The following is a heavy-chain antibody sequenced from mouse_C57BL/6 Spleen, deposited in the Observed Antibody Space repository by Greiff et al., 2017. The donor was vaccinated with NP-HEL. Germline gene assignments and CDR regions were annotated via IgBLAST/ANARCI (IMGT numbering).Heavy chain of an antibody. CDR3: ARVTTVVYFDV. Sequence: EVQRVESEGGLVQPGRSMKLSCTASGFTFSDYYMAWVRQVPEKGLEWVANIKYDGSSTYYLDSLKSRFIISRDNAKNILYLQMSRLKSEDTATYYCARVTTVVYFDVWGTGTTVTVSS. D-gene: IGHD1-1*01. J-gene: IGHJ1*03. V-gene: IGHV5-16*01. CDR1: GFTFSDYY. CDR2: IKYDGSST.